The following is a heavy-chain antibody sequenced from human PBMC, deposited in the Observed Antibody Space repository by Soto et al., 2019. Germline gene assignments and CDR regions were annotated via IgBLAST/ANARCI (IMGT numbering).Heavy chain of an antibody. CDR2: IIPILGIA. V-gene: IGHV1-69*02. CDR1: GGTFSSYT. CDR3: AVYCSSTSCYNNLGY. J-gene: IGHJ4*02. Sequence: SVKVSCKASGGTFSSYTISWVRQAPGRGLEWMGRIIPILGIANYAQKFQGRVTITADKSTSTAYMELSSLRSEDTAVYYCAVYCSSTSCYNNLGYWGQGTLVTVSS. D-gene: IGHD2-2*02.